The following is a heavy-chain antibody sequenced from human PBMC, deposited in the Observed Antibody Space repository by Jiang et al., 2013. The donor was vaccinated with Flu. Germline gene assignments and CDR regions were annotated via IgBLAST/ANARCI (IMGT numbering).Heavy chain of an antibody. J-gene: IGHJ4*02. CDR3: ARRGMVRGVIWYYFDY. CDR2: IYYSGST. V-gene: IGHV4-39*01. D-gene: IGHD3-10*01. Sequence: GPGLVKPSETLSLTCTVSGGSISSSSYYWGWIRQPPGKGLEWIGSIYYSGSTYYNPSLKSRVTISVDTSKNQFSLKLSSVTAADTAVYYCARRGMVRGVIWYYFDYWGQG. CDR1: GGSISSSSYY.